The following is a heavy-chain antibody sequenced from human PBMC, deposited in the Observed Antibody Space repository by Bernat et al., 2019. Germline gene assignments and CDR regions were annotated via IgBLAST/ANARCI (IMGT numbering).Heavy chain of an antibody. CDR2: IYYSGST. Sequence: QVQLQQWGAGLLKPSQTLSLTCTVSGGSISSGGYYWSWIRQHPGKGLEWIGYIYYSGSTYYNPSLKSRVTISVDTSKNQFSLKLSSVTAADTAVYYCARGIVATGYYFDYWGQGTLVTVSS. CDR3: ARGIVATGYYFDY. CDR1: GGSISSGGYY. J-gene: IGHJ4*02. D-gene: IGHD5-12*01. V-gene: IGHV4-31*03.